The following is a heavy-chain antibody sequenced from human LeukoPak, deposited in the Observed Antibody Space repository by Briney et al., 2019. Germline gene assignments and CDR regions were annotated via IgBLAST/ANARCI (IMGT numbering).Heavy chain of an antibody. CDR3: AKDGWYYESSGLGAFDV. CDR1: GFTFSGYA. V-gene: IGHV3-23*01. Sequence: SGGSLRLSCAASGFTFSGYAMSWVRQAPGKGLEWVSTICGSGGSTYYADSVKGRFTISRDNSKNTLYLQRDSLRADDTAVYYCAKDGWYYESSGLGAFDVWGQGTMVTVSS. J-gene: IGHJ3*01. CDR2: ICGSGGST. D-gene: IGHD3-22*01.